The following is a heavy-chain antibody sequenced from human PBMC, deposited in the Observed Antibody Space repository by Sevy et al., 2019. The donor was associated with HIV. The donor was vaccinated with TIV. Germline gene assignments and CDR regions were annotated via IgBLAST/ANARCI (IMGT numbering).Heavy chain of an antibody. Sequence: ASVKVSCKATGYMFSDYNMHWVRQAPGQGLEWMALINPNSGVTIYAQKFRGRVSLTRDTSMSTAYMELSALTSDDTAVYYCVREDNNAPRTLLSFDIWGQGTMVTLSS. CDR1: GYMFSDYN. V-gene: IGHV1-2*06. CDR3: VREDNNAPRTLLSFDI. CDR2: INPNSGVT. J-gene: IGHJ3*02. D-gene: IGHD1-20*01.